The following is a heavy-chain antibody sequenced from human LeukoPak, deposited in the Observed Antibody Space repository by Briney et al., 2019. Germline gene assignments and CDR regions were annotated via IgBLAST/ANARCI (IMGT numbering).Heavy chain of an antibody. Sequence: AASVTVSCRAFGYTFTSNYMHWVRQAPGQGPEWMGVISPSGGSTTYAQKFQGRVTLTRDMSTSTDYLELSSLRSEDTAVYYCARGNSVRDEAWWFNPWGQGTLVTVSS. CDR3: ARGNSVRDEAWWFNP. CDR1: GYTFTSNY. V-gene: IGHV1-46*01. J-gene: IGHJ5*02. CDR2: ISPSGGST. D-gene: IGHD5-24*01.